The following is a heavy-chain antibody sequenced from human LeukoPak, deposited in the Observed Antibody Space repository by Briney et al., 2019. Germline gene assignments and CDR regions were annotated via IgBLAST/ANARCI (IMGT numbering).Heavy chain of an antibody. D-gene: IGHD4-23*01. Sequence: ASVRVSCKASGYTFTYYIHWVRQAPGQGLEWMGWINPNNGGTNYAQKFQGRVTMTSDTSISTAYMELSSLRSDDTAVYYCARATVVTSLDFWGQGTLVTVSS. V-gene: IGHV1-2*02. CDR1: GYTFTYY. CDR2: INPNNGGT. J-gene: IGHJ4*02. CDR3: ARATVVTSLDF.